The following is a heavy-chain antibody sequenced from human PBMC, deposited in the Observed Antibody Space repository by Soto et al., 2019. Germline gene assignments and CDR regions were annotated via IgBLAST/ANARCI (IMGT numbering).Heavy chain of an antibody. V-gene: IGHV3-33*01. CDR2: IWYDGNNK. Sequence: GGSLRLSCAASGFIFSSYGMHWVRQAPGKGLEWVAVIWYDGNNKYYADSVKGRFTISRDNSKSTLYLQMNSLRAEDTAVYFCARDHSNTYYFDSWGQGTLVTVSS. CDR1: GFIFSSYG. J-gene: IGHJ4*02. CDR3: ARDHSNTYYFDS. D-gene: IGHD7-27*01.